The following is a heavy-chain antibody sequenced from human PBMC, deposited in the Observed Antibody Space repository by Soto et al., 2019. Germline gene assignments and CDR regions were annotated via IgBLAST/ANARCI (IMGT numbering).Heavy chain of an antibody. Sequence: QVQLVESGGGVVQPGRSLRLSCAASGFTFSSYGMHWVRQAPGKGLEWVAVIWYDGSNKYYADSVKGRFTISRDNSKNTLYMQMNSLRAEDTAVYYCARDLTRGKGHFDYWGQGTLVTVSS. CDR2: IWYDGSNK. CDR1: GFTFSSYG. D-gene: IGHD3-3*01. V-gene: IGHV3-33*01. CDR3: ARDLTRGKGHFDY. J-gene: IGHJ4*02.